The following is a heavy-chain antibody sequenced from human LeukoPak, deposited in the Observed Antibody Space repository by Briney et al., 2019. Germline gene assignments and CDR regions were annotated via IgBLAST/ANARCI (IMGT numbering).Heavy chain of an antibody. J-gene: IGHJ3*02. Sequence: SETLTLTCAASGFSFSDYSMYWFVRQPPGKGLQWIGEIYHSGSTNYNPSLKSRATTSVDKSKNQFSLKLTSLIAADAAGYYWISKTKAPATSAVEIWGQGTMVTVSS. CDR1: GFSFSDYSM. CDR2: IYHSGST. D-gene: IGHD4-17*01. CDR3: ISKTKAPATSAVEI. V-gene: IGHV4-4*02.